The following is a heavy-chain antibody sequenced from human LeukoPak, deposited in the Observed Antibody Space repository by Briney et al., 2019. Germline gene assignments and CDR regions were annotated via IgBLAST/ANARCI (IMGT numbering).Heavy chain of an antibody. CDR3: ATGIGGSYYLDY. D-gene: IGHD1-26*01. CDR2: MNPNSGNT. CDR1: GGTFSSYA. V-gene: IGHV1-8*02. Sequence: ASVKVSCKASGGTFSSYAINWVRQATGQGLEWMGWMNPNSGNTGYAQKFQGRVTMTRNTSISTAYMELSSLRSEDTAVYYCATGIGGSYYLDYWGQGTLVTVSS. J-gene: IGHJ4*02.